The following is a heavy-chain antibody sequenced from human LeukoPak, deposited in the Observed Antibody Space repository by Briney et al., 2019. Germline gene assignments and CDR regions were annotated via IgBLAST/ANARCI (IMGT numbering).Heavy chain of an antibody. J-gene: IGHJ4*02. D-gene: IGHD5-24*01. CDR1: GGPSSSYY. V-gene: IGHV4-59*08. CDR3: ARHSRDGPEDY. CDR2: IYYSGST. Sequence: SETLSLTCTVSGGPSSSYYWSWIRQPPGKGLERIGYIYYSGSTNYNPSLKSPVTISVDTSKNQFSLKLSSVTAADTAVYYCARHSRDGPEDYWGQGTLVTVSS.